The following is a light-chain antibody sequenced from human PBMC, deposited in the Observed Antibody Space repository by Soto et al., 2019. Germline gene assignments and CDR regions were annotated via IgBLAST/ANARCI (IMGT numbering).Light chain of an antibody. CDR1: SGHSTYA. CDR3: QTVEV. J-gene: IGLJ3*02. V-gene: IGLV4-69*01. CDR2: LNSDGSH. Sequence: QPVLTQSPSASASLGASVKLTCTLSSGHSTYAIAWHQQQPEKGPRYLMKLNSDGSHYKGDGIPDRFSGSSSGAERYLTISSLQSEDEADYYCQTVEVFGGGTKLTVL.